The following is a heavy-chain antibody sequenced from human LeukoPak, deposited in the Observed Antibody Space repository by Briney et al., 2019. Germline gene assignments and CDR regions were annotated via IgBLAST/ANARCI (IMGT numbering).Heavy chain of an antibody. J-gene: IGHJ4*02. CDR3: ARMDIGLVRD. V-gene: IGHV3-7*01. Sequence: GGSLRLSCSASRFTFSSYWMSWVRQAPGKGLEWVANIKQDGSEKYYVDSVKGRFTISRDNAKNSLSLQMNYLRAEDTAVYYCARMDIGLVRDWGQGTLVTVSS. CDR1: RFTFSSYW. CDR2: IKQDGSEK. D-gene: IGHD3-10*01.